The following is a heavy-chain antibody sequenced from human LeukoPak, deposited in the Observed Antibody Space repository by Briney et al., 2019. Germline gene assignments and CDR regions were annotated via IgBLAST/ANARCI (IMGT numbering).Heavy chain of an antibody. CDR2: IYPGDSDT. J-gene: IGHJ3*02. V-gene: IGHV5-51*01. D-gene: IGHD6-19*01. CDR3: ASCIAVAGTSAFDI. Sequence: GESLQISCKGSGYRFADYWIGWVRQMPGRGLEWMGIIYPGDSDTRYSPSFRGQVTISADKSVSTAYLQWSSLKASDTAMYYCASCIAVAGTSAFDIWGQGTMVTVSS. CDR1: GYRFADYW.